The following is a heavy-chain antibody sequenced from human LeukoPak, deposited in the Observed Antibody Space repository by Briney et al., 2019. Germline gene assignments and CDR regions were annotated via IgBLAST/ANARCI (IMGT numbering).Heavy chain of an antibody. Sequence: SETLSLTCTVSGGSISNDGYYWSWIRQHPGKGLKWLGYIYYSGSTYYNPSLKSRVTLSVDTSKSQFSLRLSSVTAADTAVYYCARDLTGDQFFDPWGQGTLVTVSS. CDR2: IYYSGST. D-gene: IGHD7-27*01. CDR3: ARDLTGDQFFDP. V-gene: IGHV4-31*03. CDR1: GGSISNDGYY. J-gene: IGHJ5*02.